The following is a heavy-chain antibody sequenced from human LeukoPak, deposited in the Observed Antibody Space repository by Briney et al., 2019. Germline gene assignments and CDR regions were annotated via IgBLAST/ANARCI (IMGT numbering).Heavy chain of an antibody. CDR1: GGTFSSYA. J-gene: IGHJ6*02. Sequence: SVSVSCKASGGTFSSYAISWVRQAPGQGLEWMGGIIPIFGTANYAQKFQGRVTITADEFTNTAYMELSSLRSEDTAVYYCARENVVVPAASGFYYYYYGLDVWGQGTTVTVSS. CDR3: ARENVVVPAASGFYYYYYGLDV. V-gene: IGHV1-69*01. D-gene: IGHD2-2*01. CDR2: IIPIFGTA.